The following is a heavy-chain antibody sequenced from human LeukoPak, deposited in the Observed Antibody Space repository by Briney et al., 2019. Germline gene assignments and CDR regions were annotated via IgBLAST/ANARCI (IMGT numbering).Heavy chain of an antibody. V-gene: IGHV3-74*01. Sequence: PGGSLRLSCAASGFTFSSYWVHWVRQAPGKGLVWVSRINTDGSSTSYADSVKGRFTISRDNAKNTLYLQMNSLRAEDTAVYYCARSVIIEYSSSGRAFDIWGQGTMVTVSS. D-gene: IGHD6-6*01. CDR2: INTDGSST. CDR3: ARSVIIEYSSSGRAFDI. CDR1: GFTFSSYW. J-gene: IGHJ3*02.